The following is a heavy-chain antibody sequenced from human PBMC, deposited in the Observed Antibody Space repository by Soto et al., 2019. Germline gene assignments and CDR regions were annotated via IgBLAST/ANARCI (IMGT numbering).Heavy chain of an antibody. CDR2: IDPSDSYT. CDR1: GYSFTSYW. CDR3: GSNENRNYYYSMDV. Sequence: LGESLKISCKGSGYSFTSYWISWVRQMPGKGLEWMGRIDPSDSYTKYSPSFQGHVTLSADKSISTAYLQWSSLKASDTAMYYCGSNENRNYYYSMDVWGQETTVRVSS. D-gene: IGHD2-8*01. V-gene: IGHV5-10-1*01. J-gene: IGHJ6*02.